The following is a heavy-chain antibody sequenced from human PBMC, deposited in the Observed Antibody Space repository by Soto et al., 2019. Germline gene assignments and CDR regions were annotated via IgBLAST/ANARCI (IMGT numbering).Heavy chain of an antibody. CDR3: ARGLMTTVSTPSFDY. CDR2: ISSSSSYI. CDR1: GFTFSSYS. J-gene: IGHJ4*02. V-gene: IGHV3-21*01. D-gene: IGHD4-17*01. Sequence: PGGSLRLSCAASGFTFSSYSMNWVRQAPGKGLEWVSSISSSSSYIYYADSVKGRFTISRDNSKNTLYLQMNSLRAEDTAVYYCARGLMTTVSTPSFDYWGQGTLVTVSS.